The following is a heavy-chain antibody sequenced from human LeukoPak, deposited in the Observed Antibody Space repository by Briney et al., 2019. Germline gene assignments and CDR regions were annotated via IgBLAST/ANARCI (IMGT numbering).Heavy chain of an antibody. CDR2: MYYSGSS. V-gene: IGHV4-39*07. J-gene: IGHJ6*02. CDR1: GGSIRSPGYY. Sequence: SETLSLTCTVSGGSIRSPGYYWGWTRQPPGKGLEWIGSMYYSGSSFYNPSLKSRVAISVDTSKNQFSLKLSSVTAADTAVYYCARGPPAVINPVYYYYGMDVWGQGTTVTVSS. CDR3: ARGPPAVINPVYYYYGMDV. D-gene: IGHD3-16*02.